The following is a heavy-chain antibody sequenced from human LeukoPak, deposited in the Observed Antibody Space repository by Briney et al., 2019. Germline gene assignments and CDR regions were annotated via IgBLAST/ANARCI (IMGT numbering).Heavy chain of an antibody. J-gene: IGHJ4*02. Sequence: SETLSLTCAVYGGSFSGYYWSWIRQPPGKGLEWIGEINHSGSTNYNPSLKSRVTISVDTSENQFSLKLSSVTATDTAVYYCARLSDGDYEVWGQGTLVTVSS. D-gene: IGHD4-17*01. CDR3: ARLSDGDYEV. CDR2: INHSGST. V-gene: IGHV4-34*01. CDR1: GGSFSGYY.